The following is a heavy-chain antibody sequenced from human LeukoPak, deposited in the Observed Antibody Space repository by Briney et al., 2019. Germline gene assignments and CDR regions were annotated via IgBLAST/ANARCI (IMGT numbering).Heavy chain of an antibody. J-gene: IGHJ4*02. Sequence: GRSLRLSCAASGFTFSSYGMHWVRQAPGKGLEWVSAITSTGGDTYYAASVKGRFTISRDNSENTLYLQMNSLRAEDTALYYCARGPISGIYGYWGQGTLVTVSS. CDR1: GFTFSSYG. CDR2: ITSTGGDT. V-gene: IGHV3-23*01. CDR3: ARGPISGIYGY. D-gene: IGHD3-10*01.